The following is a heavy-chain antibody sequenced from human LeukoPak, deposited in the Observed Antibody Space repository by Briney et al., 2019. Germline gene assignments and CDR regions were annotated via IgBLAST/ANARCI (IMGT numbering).Heavy chain of an antibody. CDR3: ARMYYSSRDYYYYGMDV. J-gene: IGHJ6*02. CDR1: GFTFSSYG. V-gene: IGHV3-33*01. D-gene: IGHD6-13*01. CDR2: IWYDGSNK. Sequence: GGSLRLSCAASGFTFSSYGMHWVRQAPGKGLEWAAVIWYDGSNKYYADSVKGRFTISRDNSKNTLYLQMNSLRAEDTAVYYCARMYYSSRDYYYYGMDVWGQGTTVTVSS.